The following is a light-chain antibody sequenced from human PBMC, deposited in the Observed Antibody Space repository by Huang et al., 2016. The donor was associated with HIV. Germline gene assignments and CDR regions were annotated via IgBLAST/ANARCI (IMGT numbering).Light chain of an antibody. CDR3: RKRIQPAT. V-gene: IGKV2D-29*02. J-gene: IGKJ1*01. Sequence: DVVMTQTPLSLSVTPGQPASISCKSSQSLLHTDGKTYLYWYLQKPGQSPQLLISEVSNPFSGVPDRFNGSGSGTDFTLTIRRVEAGDVGVYYCRKRIQPATFGQGTKVEIK. CDR2: EVS. CDR1: QSLLHTDGKTY.